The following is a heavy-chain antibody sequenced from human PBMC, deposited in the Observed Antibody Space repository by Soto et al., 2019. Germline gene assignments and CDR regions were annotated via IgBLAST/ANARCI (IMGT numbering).Heavy chain of an antibody. CDR2: ISYDGSNK. CDR1: GFTFSSYA. CDR3: ARDLEMATTNYFDY. J-gene: IGHJ4*02. D-gene: IGHD1-1*01. Sequence: PGGSLRLSCAASGFTFSSYAMHWVRQAPGKGLEWVAVISYDGSNKYYADSVKGRFTISRDNSKNTLYLQMNSLRAEDTAVYYCARDLEMATTNYFDYWGQGTLVTV. V-gene: IGHV3-30-3*01.